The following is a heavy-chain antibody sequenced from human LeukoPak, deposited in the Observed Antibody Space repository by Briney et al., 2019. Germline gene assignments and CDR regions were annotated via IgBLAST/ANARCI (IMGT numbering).Heavy chain of an antibody. J-gene: IGHJ4*02. D-gene: IGHD2/OR15-2a*01. CDR3: ARQADVPSSIGYFDF. CDR1: DYSISNAYY. Sequence: SETLSLTCAVSDYSISNAYYWGWIRQPPGKGLEWIGSISHGGSTHYNASLKSRVTISLEASKNQFSLRLSSVTAADTAVYYCARQADVPSSIGYFDFWGRGAPVTVSS. V-gene: IGHV4-38-2*01. CDR2: ISHGGST.